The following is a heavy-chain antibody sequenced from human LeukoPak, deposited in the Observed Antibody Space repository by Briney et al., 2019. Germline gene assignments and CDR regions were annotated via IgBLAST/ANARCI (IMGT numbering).Heavy chain of an antibody. CDR3: ARGTMSYYDSSGYYSFDY. J-gene: IGHJ4*02. CDR2: ISAYNGNT. CDR1: GYTFTSYG. V-gene: IGHV1-18*01. D-gene: IGHD3-22*01. Sequence: ASVKVSCKASGYTFTSYGISWVRQAPGQGLEWMGWISAYNGNTNYAQKLQGRVTMTTDTSTSTAYMELRSLRSDDTAVYYCARGTMSYYDSSGYYSFDYWGQGTLVTVSS.